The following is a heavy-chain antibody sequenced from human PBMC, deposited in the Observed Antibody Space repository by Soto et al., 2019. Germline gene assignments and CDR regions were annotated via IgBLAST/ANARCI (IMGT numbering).Heavy chain of an antibody. CDR1: GGTVNSYA. V-gene: IGHV1-69*06. D-gene: IGHD5-18*01. CDR2: IIPLFGTA. J-gene: IGHJ4*02. CDR3: AGFGYSKGYAY. Sequence: QVQLEQPGAEVKKPGSSVKVSCKASGGTVNSYALIWVRQSPGQGLEWMGSIIPLFGTANSAQKFRDRVTITADKSTSTAYMELTSLRSEDSAVYYWAGFGYSKGYAYWGQGTLVTVSS.